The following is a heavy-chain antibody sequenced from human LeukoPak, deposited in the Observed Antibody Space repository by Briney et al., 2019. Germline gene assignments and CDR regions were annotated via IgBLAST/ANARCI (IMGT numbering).Heavy chain of an antibody. J-gene: IGHJ4*02. D-gene: IGHD2-2*01. CDR1: GGSISSYY. Sequence: SETLSLTCTVSGGSISSYYWSWIRQPPGKGLEWIGYIYYSGSTNYNPSLKSRVTISVDTSKNQFSLKLTSVTAADTAVYYCARVYQSAEYYFDYWGQGNLVSVSS. V-gene: IGHV4-59*01. CDR3: ARVYQSAEYYFDY. CDR2: IYYSGST.